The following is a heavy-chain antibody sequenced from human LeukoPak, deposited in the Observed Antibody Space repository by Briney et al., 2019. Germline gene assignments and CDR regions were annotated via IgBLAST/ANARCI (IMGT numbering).Heavy chain of an antibody. CDR3: ARASWISTADAVC. V-gene: IGHV4-59*08. J-gene: IGHJ4*02. CDR1: GDSINNHH. Sequence: SETLSLTCYVSGDSINNHHWAWIRQPPGAGLEWIGYFYDSRDTNSNPSLKRRVTISVDMPNSQFSLTLTSVTAADTAIYYCARASWISTADAVCWGQGTQVTVSS. D-gene: IGHD2-2*03. CDR2: FYDSRDT.